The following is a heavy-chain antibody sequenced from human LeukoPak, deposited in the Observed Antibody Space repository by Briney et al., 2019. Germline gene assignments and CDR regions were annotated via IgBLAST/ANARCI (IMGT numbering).Heavy chain of an antibody. V-gene: IGHV4-59*01. CDR2: IYYTGST. J-gene: IGHJ4*02. CDR3: ARESGSSGWYDY. D-gene: IGHD6-19*01. Sequence: SETLSLTCTVSGGSISSYYWSWIRQPPGKGLERIGYIYYTGSTNYNPSLKSRVTISVDTSKNQFSLKLNSVTAADTAVYYCARESGSSGWYDYWGQGTLVTVSS. CDR1: GGSISSYY.